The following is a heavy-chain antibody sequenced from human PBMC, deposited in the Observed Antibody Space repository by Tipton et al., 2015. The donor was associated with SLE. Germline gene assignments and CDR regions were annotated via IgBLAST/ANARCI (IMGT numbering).Heavy chain of an antibody. CDR1: GFTFSTYG. D-gene: IGHD4-17*01. CDR2: IWYDGSNK. J-gene: IGHJ4*02. CDR3: AKGLPTTVIDY. Sequence: QVQLVQSGGGVVQPGRSLRLSCAASGFTFSTYGMHWVRQAPGKGLEWVAVIWYDGSNKYYADSVKGRFTISRDNSKNTLFLQMNSQRAEDTAVYYCAKGLPTTVIDYWGQGTLVTVST. V-gene: IGHV3-33*06.